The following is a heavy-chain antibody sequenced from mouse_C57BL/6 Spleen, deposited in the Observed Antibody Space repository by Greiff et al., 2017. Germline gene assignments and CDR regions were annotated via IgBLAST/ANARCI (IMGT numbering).Heavy chain of an antibody. CDR3: ARSDLLLRPWYFDV. Sequence: QVQLQQPGAELVKPGASVKLSCKASGYTFTSYWMQWVKQRPGQGLEWIGEIDPSDSYTNYNQKFKGKATLTVDTSSSTAYMQLSSLTSEDSAVYYCARSDLLLRPWYFDVWGTGTTVTVSS. D-gene: IGHD1-1*01. V-gene: IGHV1-50*01. CDR2: IDPSDSYT. CDR1: GYTFTSYW. J-gene: IGHJ1*03.